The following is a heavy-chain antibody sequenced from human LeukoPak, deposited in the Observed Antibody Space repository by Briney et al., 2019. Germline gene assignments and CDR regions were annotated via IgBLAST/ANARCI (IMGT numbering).Heavy chain of an antibody. CDR3: ACSSGWYALDY. Sequence: GGSLRLSCAASGFTVSSNYMSWVRQAPGKGLEWVSVIYSGGSTYYADSVKGRFTISRDNSKNTLYLQTNSLRAEDTAVYYCACSSGWYALDYWGQGTLVTVSS. CDR2: IYSGGST. D-gene: IGHD6-19*01. J-gene: IGHJ4*02. CDR1: GFTVSSNY. V-gene: IGHV3-53*01.